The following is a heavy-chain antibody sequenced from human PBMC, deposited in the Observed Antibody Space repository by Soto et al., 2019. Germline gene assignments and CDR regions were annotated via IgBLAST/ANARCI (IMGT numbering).Heavy chain of an antibody. Sequence: PGGSLRLSCAASGFTFSNAWMSWVRQAPGKGLEWVGRIKSKTDGGTTDYAAPVKGRFTISRDDSKNTLYLQMNSLKTEDTAVYYCTTDRFRWFGEFPWFDPWGQGTLVTVSS. CDR3: TTDRFRWFGEFPWFDP. J-gene: IGHJ5*02. CDR1: GFTFSNAW. V-gene: IGHV3-15*01. CDR2: IKSKTDGGTT. D-gene: IGHD3-10*01.